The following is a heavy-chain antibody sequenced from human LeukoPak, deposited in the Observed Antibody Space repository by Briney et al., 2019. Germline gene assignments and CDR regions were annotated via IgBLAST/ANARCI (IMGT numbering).Heavy chain of an antibody. V-gene: IGHV3-53*01. CDR2: IYSGGNT. CDR1: GHPFSRNY. J-gene: IGHJ6*03. Sequence: GGSLRLSCAASGHPFSRNYMSWVPQAPGKGREWVSVIYSGGNTYYADSVKGRFTISRDNSKNTLYLQMNGLRAEDTAVYYCARVYYGSGSLYYYYYYMDGWGKGATVTISS. CDR3: ARVYYGSGSLYYYYYYMDG. D-gene: IGHD3-10*01.